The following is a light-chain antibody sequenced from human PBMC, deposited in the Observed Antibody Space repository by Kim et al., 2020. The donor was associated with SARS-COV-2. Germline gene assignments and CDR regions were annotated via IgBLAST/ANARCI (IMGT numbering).Light chain of an antibody. CDR1: QSVSSSS. J-gene: IGKJ1*01. CDR2: DAS. V-gene: IGKV3-20*01. Sequence: LSPGERANLSCRASQSVSSSSLAWYQQKPGQAPRLLIYDASTRATGIPARFSGSGSGTHFTLIITRLQPEDFAVYYCQQYGSSPTFGQGTKVDIK. CDR3: QQYGSSPT.